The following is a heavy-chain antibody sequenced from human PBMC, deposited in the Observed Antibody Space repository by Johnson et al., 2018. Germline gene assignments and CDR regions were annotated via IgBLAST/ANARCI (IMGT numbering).Heavy chain of an antibody. CDR3: AKDIRGPPDYYYYYYMDV. V-gene: IGHV3-9*01. CDR2: ISWDSGNI. CDR1: GFTFDVYA. Sequence: VQLVESGGGLVQPGRSLRLSCAASGFTFDVYAMHWVRQVPGKGLEWVSGISWDSGNIAYADSVKGRFTISRDNAKNSLYLQMNSLSAEDRALYYCAKDIRGPPDYYYYYYMDVWGKGTTVTVSS. J-gene: IGHJ6*03.